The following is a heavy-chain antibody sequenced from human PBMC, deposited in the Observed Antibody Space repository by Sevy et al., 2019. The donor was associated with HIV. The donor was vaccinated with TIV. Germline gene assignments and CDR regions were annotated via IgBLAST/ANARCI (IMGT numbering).Heavy chain of an antibody. V-gene: IGHV4-59*08. D-gene: IGHD3-10*01. CDR3: ARTVGSGSYYNENYYYYYMDV. J-gene: IGHJ6*03. CDR1: GGSISSYY. CDR2: IYYSGST. Sequence: SETLSLTCTVSGGSISSYYWSWIRQPPGKGLEWIGYIYYSGSTNYNPSLKSRVTISVDTSKNQFSLKLSSVTAADTAVYYCARTVGSGSYYNENYYYYYMDVWGKGTTVTVSS.